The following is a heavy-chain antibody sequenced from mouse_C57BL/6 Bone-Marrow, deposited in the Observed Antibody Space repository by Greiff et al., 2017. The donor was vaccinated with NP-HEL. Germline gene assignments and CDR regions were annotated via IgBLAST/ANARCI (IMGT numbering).Heavy chain of an antibody. J-gene: IGHJ2*01. CDR1: GYAFSSSW. CDR3: ARQVVYGNYYLDY. V-gene: IGHV1-82*01. Sequence: QVQLQQSGPELVKPGASVKISCKASGYAFSSSWMNWVKQRPGKGLEWIGRIYPGDGDTNYNGKFKGKATLTADKSSSTAYMQLSSLTSEYSAVYFCARQVVYGNYYLDYWGQGTTLTVSS. D-gene: IGHD2-1*01. CDR2: IYPGDGDT.